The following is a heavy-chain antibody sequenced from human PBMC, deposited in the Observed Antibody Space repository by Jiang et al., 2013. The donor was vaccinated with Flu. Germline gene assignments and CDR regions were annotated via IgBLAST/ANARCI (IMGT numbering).Heavy chain of an antibody. CDR3: ARRGEYCSGGSCYSVVWVAFDI. V-gene: IGHV5-51*01. J-gene: IGHJ3*02. Sequence: GAEVKKPGESLKISCKGSGYSFTSYWIGWVRQMPGKGLEWMGIIYPGDSDTRYSPSFQGQVTISADKSISTAYLQWSSLKASDTAMYYCARRGEYCSGGSCYSVVWVAFDIWGQGTMVTVSS. CDR1: GYSFTSYW. CDR2: IYPGDSDT. D-gene: IGHD2-15*01.